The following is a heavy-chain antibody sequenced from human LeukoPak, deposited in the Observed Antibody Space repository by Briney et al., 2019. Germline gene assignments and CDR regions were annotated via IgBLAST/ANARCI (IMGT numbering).Heavy chain of an antibody. CDR1: GGSISSYY. J-gene: IGHJ4*02. CDR2: IYYSGST. CDR3: ARVSGSSGWRYYFDY. V-gene: IGHV4-59*01. D-gene: IGHD6-19*01. Sequence: SETLSLTCTVSGGSISSYYWSWIRQPPGKGLEWIGYIYYSGSTNYNPSLKSRVTISVDTSKNQFSLKLSSVTAADTAVYYCARVSGSSGWRYYFDYWGQGTLVTVSS.